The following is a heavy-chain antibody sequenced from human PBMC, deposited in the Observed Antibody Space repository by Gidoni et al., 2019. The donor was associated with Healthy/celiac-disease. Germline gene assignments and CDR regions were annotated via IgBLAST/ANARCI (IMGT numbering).Heavy chain of an antibody. D-gene: IGHD3-16*01. Sequence: QVQLVESGGGVVQPGRSLRLSCAASGFTFSSYGMHWVRRAPGKGPEWVAGIWYDGSNKYYADAVKGRFTISRDNSKNTLYLQMNSLRAEDTAVYYCARDSLPHTFGGVDYGMDVWGQGTTVTVSS. CDR3: ARDSLPHTFGGVDYGMDV. CDR1: GFTFSSYG. V-gene: IGHV3-33*01. CDR2: IWYDGSNK. J-gene: IGHJ6*02.